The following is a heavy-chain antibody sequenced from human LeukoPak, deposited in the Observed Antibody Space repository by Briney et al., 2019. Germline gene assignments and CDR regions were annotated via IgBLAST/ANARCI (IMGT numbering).Heavy chain of an antibody. Sequence: GGSLRLSCAASGFTVSNNYMSWVRQAPGKGLEWVSVIYSGGSTYYADSVKGRFTISRDNAKNSLYLQMNSLRDEDTAVYYCVRDQFFSFDYWGQGTLVTVSS. CDR3: VRDQFFSFDY. CDR1: GFTVSNNY. V-gene: IGHV3-53*01. J-gene: IGHJ4*02. D-gene: IGHD3-3*01. CDR2: IYSGGST.